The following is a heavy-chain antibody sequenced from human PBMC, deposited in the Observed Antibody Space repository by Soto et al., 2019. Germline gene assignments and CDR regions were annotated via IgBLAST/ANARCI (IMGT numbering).Heavy chain of an antibody. Sequence: PGGSLRLSCAASGFTFSSYWMSWVRQAPGKGLEWVANIRQSGSNKYYADSVKGRFTISRDNSKNTLYLQMNSLRAEDTAVYYCAKRLWFGEGNDAFDIWGQGTMVTVSS. CDR3: AKRLWFGEGNDAFDI. D-gene: IGHD3-10*01. CDR2: IRQSGSNK. J-gene: IGHJ3*02. CDR1: GFTFSSYW. V-gene: IGHV3-7*03.